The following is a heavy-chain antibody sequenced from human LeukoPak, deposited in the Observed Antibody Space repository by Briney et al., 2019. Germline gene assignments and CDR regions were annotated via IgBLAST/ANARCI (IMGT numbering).Heavy chain of an antibody. Sequence: GASEKVSCKASGGTFSSYAISWVRQAPGQGLEWMGGIIPIFGTANYAQKFQGRVTITADESTSTAYMELSSLRSEDTAVYYCARVAPMVRGAISGYYYGMDVWGQGTTVTVSS. CDR3: ARVAPMVRGAISGYYYGMDV. CDR2: IIPIFGTA. D-gene: IGHD3-10*01. CDR1: GGTFSSYA. J-gene: IGHJ6*02. V-gene: IGHV1-69*01.